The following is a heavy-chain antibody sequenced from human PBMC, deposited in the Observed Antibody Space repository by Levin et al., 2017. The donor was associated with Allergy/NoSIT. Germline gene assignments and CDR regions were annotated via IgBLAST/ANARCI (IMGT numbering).Heavy chain of an antibody. V-gene: IGHV3-23*01. J-gene: IGHJ4*02. Sequence: PGGSLRLSCAASGFTFSSYAMSWVRQAPGKGLEWVSSISNSAGNTFYADSVKGRFTISRDNSKNTLYLQMNSLRAEDTALYYCAKSFSASDTSGYYSFDYWGQGTLVTVSS. CDR2: ISNSAGNT. CDR3: AKSFSASDTSGYYSFDY. D-gene: IGHD3-22*01. CDR1: GFTFSSYA.